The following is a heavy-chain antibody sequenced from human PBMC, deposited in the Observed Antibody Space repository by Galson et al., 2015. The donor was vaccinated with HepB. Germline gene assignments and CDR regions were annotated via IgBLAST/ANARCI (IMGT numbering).Heavy chain of an antibody. CDR2: INPNSGGT. D-gene: IGHD3-22*01. V-gene: IGHV1-2*02. CDR3: ARASSVTMIVVVSDFDY. J-gene: IGHJ4*02. CDR1: GYTFSGYY. Sequence: SVKVSCKASGYTFSGYYIHWVRQAPGQGLEWMGWINPNSGGTNYAEKFQGRVTMTRDTSISTAYMALSRLTSDDTAVYFCARASSVTMIVVVSDFDYWGQGTLVTVSS.